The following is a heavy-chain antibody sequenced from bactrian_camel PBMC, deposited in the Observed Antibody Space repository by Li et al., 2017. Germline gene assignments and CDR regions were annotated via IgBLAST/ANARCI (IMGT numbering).Heavy chain of an antibody. J-gene: IGHJ4*01. D-gene: IGHD3*01. CDR1: GFTFGSYY. CDR3: VTQGYAYDDWCRPEYNR. CDR2: IYTGGEST. V-gene: IGHV3S28*01. Sequence: QLVESGGGLVQPGGSLRLSCAASGFTFGSYYMTWVRQAPGKGLEWVSTIYTGGESTYYADSVKGRFTISKDNAKNNLYLQMNSLKPEDTVMYYCVTQGYAYDDWCRPEYNRWGQGTQVTVS.